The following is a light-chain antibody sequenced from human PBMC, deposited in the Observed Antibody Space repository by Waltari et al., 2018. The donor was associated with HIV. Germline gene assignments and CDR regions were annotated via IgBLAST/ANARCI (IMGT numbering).Light chain of an antibody. J-gene: IGKJ2*01. CDR1: QGISSY. CDR2: AAS. CDR3: QQYYSYLHT. V-gene: IGKV1-8*01. Sequence: AIRLTQSPSSFSASTGDRATITCRASQGISSYLAWYQQKPGKAPKLLIYAASTLQSGVPSRFSGSGSGTDFTLTISCLQSEDFATYYCQQYYSYLHTFGQGTKLEIK.